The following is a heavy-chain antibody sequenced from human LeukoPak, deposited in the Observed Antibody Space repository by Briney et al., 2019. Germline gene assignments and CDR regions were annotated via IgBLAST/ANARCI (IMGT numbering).Heavy chain of an antibody. CDR1: GFTFKTYY. CDR3: AKDVPTATDP. J-gene: IGHJ5*02. CDR2: INQDGSEK. V-gene: IGHV3-7*03. Sequence: GGSLGLSCAASGFTFKTYYMSWVRQAPGKGLEWVANINQDGSEKNYVDSVKGRFTISRDNAKDSLYLQMNGLRAEDTAVYYCAKDVPTATDPWGQGTLVTVSS. D-gene: IGHD4-17*01.